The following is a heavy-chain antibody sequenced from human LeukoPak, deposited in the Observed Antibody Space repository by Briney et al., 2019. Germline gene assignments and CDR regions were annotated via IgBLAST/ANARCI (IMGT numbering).Heavy chain of an antibody. CDR3: ARDEGSSSWPFDY. CDR1: GFTFSSYA. D-gene: IGHD6-13*01. J-gene: IGHJ4*02. CDR2: ISYDGSNK. V-gene: IGHV3-30-3*01. Sequence: GRSLRLSCAASGFTFSSYAMHWVRQAPGKGLEWVAVISYDGSNKYYADSVKGRFTISRDNSKNTLYLQMNSLRAEDTAVYYCARDEGSSSWPFDYWGQGTLVTVSS.